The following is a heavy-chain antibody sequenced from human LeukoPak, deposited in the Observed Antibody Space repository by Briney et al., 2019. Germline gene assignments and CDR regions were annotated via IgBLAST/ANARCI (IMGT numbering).Heavy chain of an antibody. J-gene: IGHJ4*02. V-gene: IGHV4-34*01. CDR2: INHSGST. Sequence: SETLSLTCAVYGGSFSGYYWSWIRQPPGKGLEWIGEINHSGSTNSNPSRKSRVTISVNTSQNQFSLKLSAVTAGDAAVYYCARDPVLEWLREFDYWGKGNLVSV. CDR3: ARDPVLEWLREFDY. D-gene: IGHD3-3*01. CDR1: GGSFSGYY.